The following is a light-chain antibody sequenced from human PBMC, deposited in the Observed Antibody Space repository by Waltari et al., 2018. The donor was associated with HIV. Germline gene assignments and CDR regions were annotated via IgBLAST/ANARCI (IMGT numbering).Light chain of an antibody. CDR1: QSISTS. V-gene: IGKV1-39*01. J-gene: IGKJ3*01. Sequence: DIQMTQSPSSLSASVGDRVTISCRTSQSISTSLHWYQQKRGKAPELLIHTASTLQTGVPSRFSGSGSGTDFTLTISSLQVEDFATYYCQQSYSYPLTFGPGTKVDFK. CDR2: TAS. CDR3: QQSYSYPLT.